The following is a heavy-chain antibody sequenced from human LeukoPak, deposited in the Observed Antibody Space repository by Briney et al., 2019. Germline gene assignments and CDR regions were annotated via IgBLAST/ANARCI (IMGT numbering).Heavy chain of an antibody. D-gene: IGHD6-19*01. CDR3: ARDRNSGLAAVAGGLDY. CDR1: GFNFSSYA. Sequence: GGSLRLSCAASGFNFSSYAMHWVRQAPGKGLEWVAVISYYGSNKYYADSVKGRFTISRDNSKNTLYLQMNSLRAEDTAVYYCARDRNSGLAAVAGGLDYWGQGTLVTVSS. CDR2: ISYYGSNK. V-gene: IGHV3-30-3*01. J-gene: IGHJ4*02.